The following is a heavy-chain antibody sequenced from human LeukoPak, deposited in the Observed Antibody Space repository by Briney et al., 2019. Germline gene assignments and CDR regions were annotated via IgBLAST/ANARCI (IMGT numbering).Heavy chain of an antibody. CDR3: ARLEGRMGVDY. J-gene: IGHJ4*02. D-gene: IGHD2-15*01. CDR1: GFTFTNYA. V-gene: IGHV3-23*01. CDR2: ISGSTSST. Sequence: QPGGSLRLSCAASGFTFTNYAMSWVRQAPGKGLEWVSAISGSTSSTYYADSVKGRFTISRDNAKNSLYLQMNSLRAEDTAVYYCARLEGRMGVDYWGQGTLVTVSS.